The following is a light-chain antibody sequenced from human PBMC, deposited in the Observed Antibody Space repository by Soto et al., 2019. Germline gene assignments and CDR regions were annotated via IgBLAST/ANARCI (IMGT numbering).Light chain of an antibody. J-gene: IGKJ4*01. CDR1: QSVVNY. Sequence: DVQLTQSPSTLSASVGDRVAISCQASQSVVNYLNWFQQRPGKAPQLLISDASHLEPGVPSRFSGQRSETDFTLIISSLQPEDFATYYCQQYEELPLTFGGGTRVEV. CDR2: DAS. V-gene: IGKV1-33*01. CDR3: QQYEELPLT.